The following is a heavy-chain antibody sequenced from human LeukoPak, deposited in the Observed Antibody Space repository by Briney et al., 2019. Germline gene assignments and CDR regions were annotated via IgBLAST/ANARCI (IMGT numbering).Heavy chain of an antibody. V-gene: IGHV3-23*01. CDR1: GFTFSTYA. D-gene: IGHD3-10*01. CDR2: ISGSGGDT. Sequence: GGSLRLSCAASGFTFSTYAMSWVRQAPGKGLEWVSAISGSGGDTYYADSVKGRFTISRDNSKNTLYLQMNSLRAEDTAIYYCAKTKVPNYYGSGSYVDYWGQGTLVTVSS. CDR3: AKTKVPNYYGSGSYVDY. J-gene: IGHJ4*02.